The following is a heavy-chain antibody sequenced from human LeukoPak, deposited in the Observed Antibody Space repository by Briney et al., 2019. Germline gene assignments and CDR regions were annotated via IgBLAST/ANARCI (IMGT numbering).Heavy chain of an antibody. Sequence: GGSLRLSCAASGFTFSSYGMSWVRQAPGKGLEWVSAISGSGGSTYYADSVKGRFTISRDNSKNTLYPQMNSLRAEDTAVYYCAKLGRIAVAGSTADAFDIWGQGTMVTVSS. J-gene: IGHJ3*02. CDR3: AKLGRIAVAGSTADAFDI. CDR1: GFTFSSYG. D-gene: IGHD6-19*01. V-gene: IGHV3-23*01. CDR2: ISGSGGST.